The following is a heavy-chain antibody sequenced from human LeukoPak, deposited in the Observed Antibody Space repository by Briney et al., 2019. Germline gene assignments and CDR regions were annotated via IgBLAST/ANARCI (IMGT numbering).Heavy chain of an antibody. Sequence: KSGGALILSCASSGFTVSSNYMNWVGQAPGKGLEWVSIIYSGGITNYADSVRGRFTISRENSKNTLYLEMNTLRSEDPAVYYGASDGGSGRSAFDYWGQGTLVTVSS. J-gene: IGHJ4*02. V-gene: IGHV3-53*01. CDR2: IYSGGIT. D-gene: IGHD2-15*01. CDR3: ASDGGSGRSAFDY. CDR1: GFTVSSNY.